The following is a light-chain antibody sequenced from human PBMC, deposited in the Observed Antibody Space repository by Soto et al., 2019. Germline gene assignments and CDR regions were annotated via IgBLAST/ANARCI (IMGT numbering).Light chain of an antibody. J-gene: IGKJ1*01. CDR1: QSISTC. CDR2: AAS. V-gene: IGKV1-5*01. CDR3: HQYNSYFQT. Sequence: DIQMSQSPSSLSASVGDRFTITCRASQSISTCLNWYQKKLGKAPKLLISAASSLQSGVPSRFSGSGSGTEFTLNISSLQPDDFATYYCHQYNSYFQTFGQGTKVDI.